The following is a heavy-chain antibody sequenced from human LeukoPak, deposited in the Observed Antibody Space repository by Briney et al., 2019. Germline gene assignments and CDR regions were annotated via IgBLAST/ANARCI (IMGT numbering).Heavy chain of an antibody. Sequence: PSETLSLTCAVYGGSFSGYYWSWIRQPPGKGLEWIGEINHSGSTNYNPSLKSRVTISVDTSKNQFSLKLSSVTAADTAVYYCARHNRHGVIVVVPAAPEYFQHWGQGTLVTVSS. V-gene: IGHV4-34*01. CDR3: ARHNRHGVIVVVPAAPEYFQH. CDR2: INHSGST. D-gene: IGHD2-2*01. CDR1: GGSFSGYY. J-gene: IGHJ1*01.